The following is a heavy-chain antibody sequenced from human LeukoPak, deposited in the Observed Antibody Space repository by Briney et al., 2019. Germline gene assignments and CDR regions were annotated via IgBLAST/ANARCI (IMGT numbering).Heavy chain of an antibody. CDR3: ERDASYDYYCRGYRVSPFRFDP. Sequence: ASVNLSCNASGYTFTSYGISWVRHAPAQGLEWKGWINAYNGDTKYTQKHPGRVTMTIDTYTTKAYMELRMLRPNDTAAAYYERDASYDYYCRGYRVSPFRFDPWGQGTLVTVSS. V-gene: IGHV1-18*01. J-gene: IGHJ5*02. D-gene: IGHD3-22*01. CDR1: GYTFTSYG. CDR2: INAYNGDT.